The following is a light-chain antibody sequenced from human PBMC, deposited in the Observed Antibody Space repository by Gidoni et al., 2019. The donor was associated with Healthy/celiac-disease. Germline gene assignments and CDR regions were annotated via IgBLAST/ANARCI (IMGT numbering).Light chain of an antibody. Sequence: PATLSVSPGERATLSCRASQSVSSNLAWYQQKPGQAPRLLIYGASTRATGIPARFSGSGSGTEFTLTISSLQSEDFAVYYCQQYNNWPLTFGGGTKVEIK. CDR1: QSVSSN. CDR3: QQYNNWPLT. V-gene: IGKV3-15*01. J-gene: IGKJ4*01. CDR2: GAS.